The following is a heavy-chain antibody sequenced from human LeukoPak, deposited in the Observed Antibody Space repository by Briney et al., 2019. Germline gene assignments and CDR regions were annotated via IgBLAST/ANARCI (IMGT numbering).Heavy chain of an antibody. J-gene: IGHJ4*02. CDR3: ARLGVVPGGARPRYFFDY. CDR2: IYPGDSDT. CDR1: GYIFSNDW. D-gene: IGHD2-2*01. V-gene: IGHV5-51*01. Sequence: GESLKISCKGSGYIFSNDWIGWVRQMPGKGLEWMGIIYPGDSDTRYSPSFQGQVTISVDKSISTAYLQWSSLKPSDTAMYYCARLGVVPGGARPRYFFDYWGQGTLVTVSS.